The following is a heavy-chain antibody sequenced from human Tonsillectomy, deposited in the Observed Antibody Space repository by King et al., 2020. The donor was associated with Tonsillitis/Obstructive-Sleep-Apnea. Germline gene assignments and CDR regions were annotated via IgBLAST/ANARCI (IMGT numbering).Heavy chain of an antibody. CDR3: ARDRSVNYYYMDV. D-gene: IGHD4-11*01. CDR2: ISYDGSNK. V-gene: IGHV3-30*04. CDR1: GFTFSSYA. Sequence: VQLVESGGGVVQPGRSLRLSCAASGFTFSSYAVHWVRQAPGKGLEWVAVISYDGSNKYNGDSVKGRFTISRDNSKNTLYLQMNSLRAEDTAVYYCARDRSVNYYYMDVWGKGTTVTVSS. J-gene: IGHJ6*03.